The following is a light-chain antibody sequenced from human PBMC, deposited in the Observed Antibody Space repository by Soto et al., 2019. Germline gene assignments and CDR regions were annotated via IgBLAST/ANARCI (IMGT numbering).Light chain of an antibody. V-gene: IGLV2-14*01. CDR2: QVT. Sequence: QSVLTQPASVSGSPGQSLTISCTGTNSDVGGYNYVSWYQQHPGKPPKLVIYQVTNRPSGVSDRFSGSKSGSTASLTISGLQAEDEADYYCISYTSGGTVVFGGGTKLTVL. J-gene: IGLJ2*01. CDR3: ISYTSGGTVV. CDR1: NSDVGGYNY.